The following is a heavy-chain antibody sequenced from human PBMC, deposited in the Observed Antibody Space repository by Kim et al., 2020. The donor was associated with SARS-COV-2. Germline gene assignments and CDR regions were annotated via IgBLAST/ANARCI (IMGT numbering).Heavy chain of an antibody. J-gene: IGHJ6*02. Sequence: GGSLRLSCAASGFTFSSYAMSWVRQAPGKGLEWVSAISGSGGSTYYADSVNGRFTISRDNSKNTLYLQMNSLRAEDTAVYYCAKPLSLETVRGFYGMDVWGQGTTVTVSS. CDR1: GFTFSSYA. D-gene: IGHD3-10*01. V-gene: IGHV3-23*01. CDR2: ISGSGGST. CDR3: AKPLSLETVRGFYGMDV.